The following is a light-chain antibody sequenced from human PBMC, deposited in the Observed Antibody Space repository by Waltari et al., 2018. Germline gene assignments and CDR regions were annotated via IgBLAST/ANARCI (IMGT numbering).Light chain of an antibody. CDR3: LVWHPHVDPGV. J-gene: IGLJ1*01. Sequence: SYVVTQPPSVSVAPGETATITCGGDNIGTYSVHWYQQKAGQAPGLVIFYDRDRPSGHPHRFSGSNSGNTATLTISRVEAGDEARYYCLVWHPHVDPGVFGTGTEVTVL. CDR1: NIGTYS. CDR2: YDR. V-gene: IGLV3-21*04.